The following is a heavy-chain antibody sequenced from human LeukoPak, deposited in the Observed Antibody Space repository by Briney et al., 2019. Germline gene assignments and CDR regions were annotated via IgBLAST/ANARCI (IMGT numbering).Heavy chain of an antibody. V-gene: IGHV1-46*01. CDR1: GYTFTSYY. Sequence: ASVKVSCKASGYTFTSYYMHWVRQAPGQGLEWMGIINPSGGSTSYAQKYQGRVTMTRDTSTSTVYMELSSLRSEDTAVYYCARDRGFYCSGGSCYSTYNWFDPWGQRTLVTVSS. J-gene: IGHJ5*02. CDR2: INPSGGST. CDR3: ARDRGFYCSGGSCYSTYNWFDP. D-gene: IGHD2-15*01.